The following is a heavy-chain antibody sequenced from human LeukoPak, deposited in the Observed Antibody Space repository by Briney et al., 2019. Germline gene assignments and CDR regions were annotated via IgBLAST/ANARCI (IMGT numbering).Heavy chain of an antibody. J-gene: IGHJ6*02. CDR1: GGSISSYY. D-gene: IGHD2-2*01. V-gene: IGHV4-59*01. CDR2: IYYSGST. Sequence: PSETLSLTCTVSGGSISSYYWSWIRQPPGKGLEWIGYIYYSGSTNYNPSLKSRVTISVDTSKNQFSLKLSSVTAADTAVYYCARDRRVKYCSSTSCPEDYYYYGMDVWGQGTTVTVPS. CDR3: ARDRRVKYCSSTSCPEDYYYYGMDV.